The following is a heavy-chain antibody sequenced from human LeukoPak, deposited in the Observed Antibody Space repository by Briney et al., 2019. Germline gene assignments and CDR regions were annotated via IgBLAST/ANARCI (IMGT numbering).Heavy chain of an antibody. CDR1: GFTFSSYA. Sequence: GGSLRLSCAASGFTFSSYAMNWVRQAPGKGLECVSSISNSGDSTYYADSVKGRFTISRDNSKNTLFLQMNSLRAEDTAVYYCAKPPTVTTWVFDQWGQGTLVTVSS. V-gene: IGHV3-23*01. CDR3: AKPPTVTTWVFDQ. J-gene: IGHJ4*02. D-gene: IGHD4-17*01. CDR2: ISNSGDST.